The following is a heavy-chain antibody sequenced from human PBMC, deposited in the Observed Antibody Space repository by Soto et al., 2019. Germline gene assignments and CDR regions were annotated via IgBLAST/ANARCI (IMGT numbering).Heavy chain of an antibody. CDR3: ARDDTWKNYDLGSGHYTTDAFDI. CDR1: GFSFSNYW. V-gene: IGHV3-7*01. Sequence: EVQLVESGGGLVQPGGSLRLSCAASGFSFSNYWMSWVRQAPGKGLEWVVNIKQDGSEKHYVDSVQGRFTICRDNAQNSLYLQMNSLRAEDTAVYYCARDDTWKNYDLGSGHYTTDAFDIWGQGRMVTVSS. J-gene: IGHJ3*02. CDR2: IKQDGSEK. D-gene: IGHD3-3*01.